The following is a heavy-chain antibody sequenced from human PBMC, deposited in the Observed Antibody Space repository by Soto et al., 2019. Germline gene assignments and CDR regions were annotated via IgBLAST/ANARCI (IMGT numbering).Heavy chain of an antibody. CDR2: IYYSGST. J-gene: IGHJ4*02. CDR1: GGSISSYY. CDR3: ARFYCSSASCYFES. V-gene: IGHV4-59*08. Sequence: PSETLSLTCTVSGGSISSYYWSWIRQPPGKGLEWIGYIYYSGSTNYNPSLKSRVTISVDTSKNQFSLKLSSVTAADTAVYYCARFYCSSASCYFESWGQGTLVTVPS. D-gene: IGHD2-2*01.